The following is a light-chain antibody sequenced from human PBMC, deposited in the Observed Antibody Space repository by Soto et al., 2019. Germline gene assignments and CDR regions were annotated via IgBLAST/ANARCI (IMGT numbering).Light chain of an antibody. CDR1: QSVRSN. Sequence: EIVMTQSPATLSVSPGETATLSCRASQSVRSNLAWYQQKPGQAPRLVIYAASTRATGIPDRFSGSVSGTEFTLTISSLQSEDFAVYYCQQYNEWPPFTFGQGTRLEIK. CDR3: QQYNEWPPFT. CDR2: AAS. J-gene: IGKJ5*01. V-gene: IGKV3-15*01.